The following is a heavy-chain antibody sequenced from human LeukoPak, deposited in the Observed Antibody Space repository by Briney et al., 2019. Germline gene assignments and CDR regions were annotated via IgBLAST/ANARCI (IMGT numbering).Heavy chain of an antibody. V-gene: IGHV1-2*02. J-gene: IGHJ4*02. CDR2: INPNTGGT. Sequence: ASVKVSCKASGYTFTDYYIHWVRQAPGQGLEWLGWINPNTGGTHYVQKFQDRVTMTRDRSIRTAYMEVSRLGSDDTAEYYCARRDIVTGFENWGQGTLVTVSS. D-gene: IGHD3-9*01. CDR1: GYTFTDYY. CDR3: ARRDIVTGFEN.